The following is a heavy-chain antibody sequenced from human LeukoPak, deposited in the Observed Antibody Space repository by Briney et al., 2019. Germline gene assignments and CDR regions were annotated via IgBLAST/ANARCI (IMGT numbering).Heavy chain of an antibody. CDR2: ISGRGANT. CDR3: ARDRGYYYMDV. V-gene: IGHV3-23*01. J-gene: IGHJ6*03. Sequence: GGSLRLSCAASGFTFTTYSLTWVRQAPGKGLEWVSAISGRGANTYYADSVKGRFTISRDNAKNSLYLQMNSLRAEDTAVYYCARDRGYYYMDVWGKGTTVTVSS. CDR1: GFTFTTYS.